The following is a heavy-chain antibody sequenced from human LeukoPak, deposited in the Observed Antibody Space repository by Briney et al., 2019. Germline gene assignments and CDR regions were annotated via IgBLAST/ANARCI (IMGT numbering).Heavy chain of an antibody. Sequence: GGTLRLSCAVSGFTFSNHWMYWVRQVPGKGLVCVSLRTTDGTITNYADSVKGRFTISRDNAQNTLYLQMYGLRAEDTAIYYCVTTWGDYWGQGTLVTVS. D-gene: IGHD3-16*01. V-gene: IGHV3-74*01. CDR1: GFTFSNHW. CDR2: RTTDGTIT. CDR3: VTTWGDY. J-gene: IGHJ4*02.